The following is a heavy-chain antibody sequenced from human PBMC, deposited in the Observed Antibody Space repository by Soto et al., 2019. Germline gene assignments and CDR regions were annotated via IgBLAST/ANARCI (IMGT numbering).Heavy chain of an antibody. J-gene: IGHJ6*02. CDR2: INHSGST. Sequence: SETLSLTCAVYGGSFSGYYWSWIRQPPGKGLEWIGEINHSGSTNYNPSLKSRVTISVDTSKNQFSLKLSSVTAADTAVYYCSRTRRYYYGMEVWGQGTTVTGYS. CDR3: SRTRRYYYGMEV. V-gene: IGHV4-34*01. CDR1: GGSFSGYY.